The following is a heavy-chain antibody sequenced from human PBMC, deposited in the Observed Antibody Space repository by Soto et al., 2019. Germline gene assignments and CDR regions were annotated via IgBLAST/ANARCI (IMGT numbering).Heavy chain of an antibody. CDR1: GGSFSGYY. Sequence: SETLSLTCAVYGGSFSGYYWSWIRQPPGKGLEWIGEINHSGSTNYNPSLKSRVTISVDTSKNQFSLKLSSVTAADTAVYYCAREGAAPYYYYGMDFWGQGTTVTVSS. D-gene: IGHD6-6*01. V-gene: IGHV4-34*09. CDR2: INHSGST. J-gene: IGHJ6*02. CDR3: AREGAAPYYYYGMDF.